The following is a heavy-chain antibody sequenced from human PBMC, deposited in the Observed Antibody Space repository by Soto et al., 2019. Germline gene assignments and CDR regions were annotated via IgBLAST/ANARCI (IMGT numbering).Heavy chain of an antibody. CDR2: ISWNSGSI. CDR3: AKGAPTWDLRDYYYYYMDV. Sequence: GGSLRLSCAASGFTFDDYAMHWVRQAPGKGLEWVSGISWNSGSIGYADSVKGRFTISRDNAKNSLYLQMNSLRAEDTALYYCAKGAPTWDLRDYYYYYMDVWGKGTTGTVSS. J-gene: IGHJ6*03. V-gene: IGHV3-9*01. CDR1: GFTFDDYA. D-gene: IGHD1-26*01.